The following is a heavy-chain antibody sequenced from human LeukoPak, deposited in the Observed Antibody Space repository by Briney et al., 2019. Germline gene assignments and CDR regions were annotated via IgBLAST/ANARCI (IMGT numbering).Heavy chain of an antibody. CDR2: IRGSSTTI. Sequence: GGSLRLSCTASGFTFSTSSMNWVRQTPGKGLERISYIRGSSTTIYYADSVKGRFTISRDNGRNSLYLQMNDVRAEDTGVYFCARDARSHCGTDACYGPYFDYWGRGSLVTVSS. J-gene: IGHJ4*02. CDR3: ARDARSHCGTDACYGPYFDY. D-gene: IGHD2-2*01. V-gene: IGHV3-48*01. CDR1: GFTFSTSS.